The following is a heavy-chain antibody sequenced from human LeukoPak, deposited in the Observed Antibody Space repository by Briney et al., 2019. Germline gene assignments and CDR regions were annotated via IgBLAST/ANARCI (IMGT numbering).Heavy chain of an antibody. CDR2: INPNSGGT. J-gene: IGHJ4*02. Sequence: ASVKLSCKASGYTFTGYYMHWVRQAPGQGLEWMGRINPNSGGTNYAQKFQGRVTMTRDTSIGTAYMELSRLRSDDTAVYYCARISSSWYYFDYWGQGTLVTVSS. D-gene: IGHD6-13*01. V-gene: IGHV1-2*06. CDR1: GYTFTGYY. CDR3: ARISSSWYYFDY.